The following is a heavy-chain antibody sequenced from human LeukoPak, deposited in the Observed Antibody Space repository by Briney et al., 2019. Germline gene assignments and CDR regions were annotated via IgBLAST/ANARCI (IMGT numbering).Heavy chain of an antibody. Sequence: NPAETLSLTCAVYGGSFSGYYWSWLRQPPGKGLEWIGEINHSGSTNYNPSLKSRVTISVDTSKNQFSQTLRSVTAADTAVYYCARMAVAGSYWGRGTLVTVSS. J-gene: IGHJ4*02. CDR2: INHSGST. D-gene: IGHD6-19*01. V-gene: IGHV4-34*01. CDR1: GGSFSGYY. CDR3: ARMAVAGSY.